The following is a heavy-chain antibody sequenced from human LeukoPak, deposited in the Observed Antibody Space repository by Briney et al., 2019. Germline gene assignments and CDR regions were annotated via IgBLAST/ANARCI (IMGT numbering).Heavy chain of an antibody. CDR2: IYSGGST. CDR1: GFTVSSNY. J-gene: IGHJ4*02. D-gene: IGHD3-22*01. CDR3: ARTYYYDSSGYYGLDY. V-gene: IGHV3-53*01. Sequence: PGGSLRLSXAASGFTVSSNYMSWVRQAPGKGLEWVSVIYSGGSTYYADSVKGRFTISRDNSKNTLYLQTNSLRAEDTAVYYCARTYYYDSSGYYGLDYWGQGTLVTVSS.